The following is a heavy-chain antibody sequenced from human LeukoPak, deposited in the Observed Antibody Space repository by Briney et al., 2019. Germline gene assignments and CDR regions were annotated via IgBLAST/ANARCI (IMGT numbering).Heavy chain of an antibody. V-gene: IGHV4-34*01. J-gene: IGHJ3*02. CDR2: INHSGST. D-gene: IGHD6-19*01. Sequence: SETLSLTCAVYGGSFSGYYWSWTRQPPGKGLEWIGEINHSGSTNYNPSLKSRVTISVDTSKNQFSLKLSSVTAADTAVYYCARDIIAVAGTSDAFDIWGQGTMVTVSS. CDR3: ARDIIAVAGTSDAFDI. CDR1: GGSFSGYY.